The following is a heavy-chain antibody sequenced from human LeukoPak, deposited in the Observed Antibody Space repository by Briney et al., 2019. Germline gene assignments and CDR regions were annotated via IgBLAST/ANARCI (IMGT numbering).Heavy chain of an antibody. CDR1: GYTFTGYY. V-gene: IGHV1-2*06. CDR3: ASPTYYYDSSGPHGDFDI. Sequence: ASVKVSCKASGYTFTGYYMHWVRQAPGQGLEWMGRINPNSGGTNYAQKFQGRVTMTRDTSISTAYMELSRLRSDDTAVYYCASPTYYYDSSGPHGDFDIWGQGTMVTVPS. J-gene: IGHJ3*02. CDR2: INPNSGGT. D-gene: IGHD3-22*01.